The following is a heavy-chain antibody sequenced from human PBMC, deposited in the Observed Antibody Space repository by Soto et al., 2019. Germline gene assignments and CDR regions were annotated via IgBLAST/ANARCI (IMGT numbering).Heavy chain of an antibody. J-gene: IGHJ4*02. V-gene: IGHV4-39*01. CDR1: GGSIISSGYY. D-gene: IGHD1-1*01. CDR3: ARLRRDCHAPGCFGTDY. CDR2: IYYSGST. Sequence: QLQVQESGPGLVKPSETLSLTCTVSGGSIISSGYYWGWIRQPPGKGLEWIGSIYYSGSTYYNPSLKSRVTIVVDTSKNQFSLKLSSVSAADTAVYYCARLRRDCHAPGCFGTDYWGQGTLVTVSS.